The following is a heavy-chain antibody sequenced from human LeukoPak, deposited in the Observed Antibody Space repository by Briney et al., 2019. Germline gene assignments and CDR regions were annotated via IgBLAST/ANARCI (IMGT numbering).Heavy chain of an antibody. CDR2: IYHSGTT. CDR1: GGSISSSNW. D-gene: IGHD6-13*01. J-gene: IGHJ4*02. CDR3: AREISLVTAAGTSYYFDF. V-gene: IGHV4-4*02. Sequence: SGTLSLTCAVSGGSISSSNWWSWVRQSPGKGLEWIGEIYHSGTTNYNPSLKSRLIISLDKSKNQFSLRLSSVTAADTAVYYCAREISLVTAAGTSYYFDFWGQGTVVTVSS.